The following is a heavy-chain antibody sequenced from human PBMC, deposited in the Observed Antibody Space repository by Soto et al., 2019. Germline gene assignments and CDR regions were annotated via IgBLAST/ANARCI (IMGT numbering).Heavy chain of an antibody. Sequence: SETLSLTCSVSGDSVSSGDYYWSWIRQPPGKGLEWIGYIYYSGSTNYNPSLKSRVTISVDTSKNQFSLKLSSVTAADTAVYYCAMLHVLRYLNWFDPWGQGTLVTVSS. CDR3: AMLHVLRYLNWFDP. J-gene: IGHJ5*02. CDR1: GDSVSSGDYY. V-gene: IGHV4-61*08. CDR2: IYYSGST. D-gene: IGHD3-9*01.